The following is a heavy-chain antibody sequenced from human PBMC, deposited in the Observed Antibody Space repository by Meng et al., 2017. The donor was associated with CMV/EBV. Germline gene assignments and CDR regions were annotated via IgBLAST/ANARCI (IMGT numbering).Heavy chain of an antibody. CDR1: GFTFSSYW. Sequence: GGSLRLSCAASGFTFSSYWMSWVRQAPGKGLEWVSGINWNGGSTGYADSVKGRFTISRDNAKNSLYLQMNSLRAEDTALYYCARDRASGSFLYYYYGMDVWGQGTTVTVSS. CDR2: INWNGGST. D-gene: IGHD3-10*01. J-gene: IGHJ6*02. V-gene: IGHV3-20*04. CDR3: ARDRASGSFLYYYYGMDV.